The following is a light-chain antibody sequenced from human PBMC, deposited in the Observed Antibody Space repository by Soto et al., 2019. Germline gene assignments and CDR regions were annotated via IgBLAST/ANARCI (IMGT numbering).Light chain of an antibody. CDR3: QQYNSYSPLN. Sequence: DIQMTHSPSSLSASVGDRVPITFRSNQSISTWLAWYQQKPGKAPNLLIYKASRLETGVPSRFSGSGSGTEFTLTISFLQPDDFATYYCQQYNSYSPLNFGGGTKGDIK. V-gene: IGKV1-5*03. CDR2: KAS. J-gene: IGKJ4*01. CDR1: QSISTW.